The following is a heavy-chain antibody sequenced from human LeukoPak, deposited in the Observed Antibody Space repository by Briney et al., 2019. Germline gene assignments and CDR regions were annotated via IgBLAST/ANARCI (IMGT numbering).Heavy chain of an antibody. J-gene: IGHJ4*02. CDR3: ARDPSMMRGKNTPYFAY. D-gene: IGHD3-10*01. V-gene: IGHV1-69*13. Sequence: ASVKVSCKASGGTFSSYAISWVRQAPGQGLEWMGGIIPIFGTADYAQKFQGRVTITADESTSTAYMELNSLRSEDTAVYYCARDPSMMRGKNTPYFAYWGQGPLVTVSS. CDR1: GGTFSSYA. CDR2: IIPIFGTA.